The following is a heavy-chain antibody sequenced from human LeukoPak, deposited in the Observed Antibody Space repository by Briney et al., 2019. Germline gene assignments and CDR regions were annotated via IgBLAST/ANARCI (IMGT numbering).Heavy chain of an antibody. D-gene: IGHD2-2*01. V-gene: IGHV1-2*02. Sequence: ASVKVSCKASGYTFTGYYMHWVRQAPGQGLEWMGWINPNSGGTNYAQKFQGRVTMSRDTSISTAYMELSRLRSDDTAVYYCAKDAPCSSTSCYVTLSGLDYWGQGTLVTVSS. CDR2: INPNSGGT. J-gene: IGHJ4*02. CDR1: GYTFTGYY. CDR3: AKDAPCSSTSCYVTLSGLDY.